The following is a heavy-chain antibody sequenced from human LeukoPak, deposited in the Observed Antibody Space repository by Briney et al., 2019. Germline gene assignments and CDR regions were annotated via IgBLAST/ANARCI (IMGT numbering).Heavy chain of an antibody. D-gene: IGHD3-3*01. CDR2: MGGGVDDT. Sequence: PGGSLRLSCAASGFTFSDYAMSWVRQAPGKRLEWVSTMGGGVDDTDYADSVKGRFTISRDNAKNSLYLQMNSLRAEDTAVYYCARDYDFWSGFPDCWGQGTLVTVSS. V-gene: IGHV3-21*01. J-gene: IGHJ4*02. CDR1: GFTFSDYA. CDR3: ARDYDFWSGFPDC.